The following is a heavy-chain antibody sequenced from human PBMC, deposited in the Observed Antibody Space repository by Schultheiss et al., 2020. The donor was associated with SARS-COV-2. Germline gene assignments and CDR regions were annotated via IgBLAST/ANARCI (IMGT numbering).Heavy chain of an antibody. V-gene: IGHV3-48*02. J-gene: IGHJ5*02. CDR2: ISSSSSTI. D-gene: IGHD2-15*01. Sequence: GGSLRLSCAASGFTFSSYAMHWVRQAPGKGLEWVSYISSSSSTIYYADSVKGRFTISRDNAKNSLYLQMNSLRDEDTAVYYCARGRYCSGGSCWFDPWGQGTLVTVSS. CDR1: GFTFSSYA. CDR3: ARGRYCSGGSCWFDP.